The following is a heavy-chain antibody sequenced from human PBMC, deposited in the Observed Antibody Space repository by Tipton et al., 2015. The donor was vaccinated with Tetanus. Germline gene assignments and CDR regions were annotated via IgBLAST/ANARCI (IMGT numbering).Heavy chain of an antibody. CDR3: ARGGEPLRFLEWLLSSFGMDV. J-gene: IGHJ6*02. Sequence: QSGAEVKKPGSSVKVSCKASGGTFSSYATSWVRQAPGQGLEWMGGIIPIFGTANYAQKFQGRVTITADESTSTAYMELSSLRSGDTAVFYCARGGEPLRFLEWLLSSFGMDVWGQGTTVTVSS. CDR2: IIPIFGTA. V-gene: IGHV1-69*01. D-gene: IGHD3-3*01. CDR1: GGTFSSYA.